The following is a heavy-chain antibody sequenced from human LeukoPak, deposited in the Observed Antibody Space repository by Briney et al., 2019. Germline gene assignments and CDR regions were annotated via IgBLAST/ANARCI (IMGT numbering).Heavy chain of an antibody. D-gene: IGHD3-22*01. Sequence: GGSLRLSCTASGFTFGDYAMSWVRQAPGKGLEWVGLIRSKAYVGTTEYTASGKGRFTISRDNSKSIAYLQMSSLKTEDTAVYYCTRDRRTMIVVVIEGYYFDYWGQGTLVTVSS. CDR2: IRSKAYVGTT. V-gene: IGHV3-49*04. CDR1: GFTFGDYA. J-gene: IGHJ4*02. CDR3: TRDRRTMIVVVIEGYYFDY.